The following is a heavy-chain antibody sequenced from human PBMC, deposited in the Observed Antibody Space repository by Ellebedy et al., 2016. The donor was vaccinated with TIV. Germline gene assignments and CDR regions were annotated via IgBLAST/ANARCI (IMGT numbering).Heavy chain of an antibody. CDR1: GFTFSSFG. CDR2: IWFDGSNE. J-gene: IGHJ4*02. Sequence: PGGSLRLSCAASGFTFSSFGMHRVRQAPGKGLEWVAVIWFDGSNEYYADSVKGRFTISRDNSKNTLYLQMNSLGAEDTAVYYCARGPPYYSSSWYRAEYWGQGTLVTVSS. D-gene: IGHD6-13*01. CDR3: ARGPPYYSSSWYRAEY. V-gene: IGHV3-33*01.